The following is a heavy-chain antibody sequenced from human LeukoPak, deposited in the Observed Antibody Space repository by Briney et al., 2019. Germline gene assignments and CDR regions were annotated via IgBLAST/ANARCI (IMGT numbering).Heavy chain of an antibody. CDR2: IYHSGST. Sequence: SETLSLTCAVSGYSISSGYYWGWIRQPPGKGLEWIGCIYHSGSTYYNPSLKSRVTISVDTSKNQFSLKLSSVTAADTAVYYCARHYYDSSGPAFDIWGQGTMVTVSS. CDR1: GYSISSGYY. V-gene: IGHV4-38-2*01. J-gene: IGHJ3*02. D-gene: IGHD3-22*01. CDR3: ARHYYDSSGPAFDI.